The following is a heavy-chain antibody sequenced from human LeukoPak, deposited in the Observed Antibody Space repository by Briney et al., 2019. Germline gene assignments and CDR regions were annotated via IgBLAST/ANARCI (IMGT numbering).Heavy chain of an antibody. D-gene: IGHD2-8*01. Sequence: GGSLRLSCAASGFTFSSYEMNWVRQAPGKGLEWVSYISSSGSTIYYADSVKGRFTISRDNAENSLYLQMNSLRAEDTAVYYCANGYCTNGVCYPYYYYYMDVWGKGTTVTVSS. J-gene: IGHJ6*03. V-gene: IGHV3-48*03. CDR1: GFTFSSYE. CDR3: ANGYCTNGVCYPYYYYYMDV. CDR2: ISSSGSTI.